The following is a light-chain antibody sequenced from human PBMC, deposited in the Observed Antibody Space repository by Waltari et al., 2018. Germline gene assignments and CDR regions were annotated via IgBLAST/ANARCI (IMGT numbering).Light chain of an antibody. CDR2: KAS. V-gene: IGKV1-5*03. J-gene: IGKJ1*01. CDR1: QSISSW. Sequence: DLQLPQSPSNLPASVGDRVTITCRASQSISSWLAWYQQKPGKAPKLLIYKASSLESGVPSRFSGSGSGTEFTLTISSLQPDDFATYYCQQYNSYSRTFGQGTKVEIK. CDR3: QQYNSYSRT.